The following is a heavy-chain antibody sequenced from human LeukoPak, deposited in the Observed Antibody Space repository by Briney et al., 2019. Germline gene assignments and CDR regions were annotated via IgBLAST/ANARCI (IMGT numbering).Heavy chain of an antibody. CDR3: ARDDYYGSGSYWN. Sequence: PGGSLRLSCAASGFTVSSNYMSWVRQAPGKGLEWVSVIYSGGSTYYADSVKGRFTISRDNSKNTLYLQMNSLRLEDTAVYYCARDDYYGSGSYWNWGQGTLVTVSS. J-gene: IGHJ4*02. CDR2: IYSGGST. D-gene: IGHD3-10*01. CDR1: GFTVSSNY. V-gene: IGHV3-53*05.